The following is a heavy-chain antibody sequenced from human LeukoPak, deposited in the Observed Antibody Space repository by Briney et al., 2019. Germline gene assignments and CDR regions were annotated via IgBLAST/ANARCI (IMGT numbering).Heavy chain of an antibody. Sequence: AGGSLRPSCAASGFTVSSNYMTWVRQAPGKGLEWLSVIYSGGDTYYADSVKGRFTISRDNSKNTLYLQMNSLRAEDTAVYYCARRSGEGYFDCWGQGTLVTVSS. V-gene: IGHV3-66*01. CDR2: IYSGGDT. CDR1: GFTVSSNY. CDR3: ARRSGEGYFDC. J-gene: IGHJ4*02. D-gene: IGHD1-26*01.